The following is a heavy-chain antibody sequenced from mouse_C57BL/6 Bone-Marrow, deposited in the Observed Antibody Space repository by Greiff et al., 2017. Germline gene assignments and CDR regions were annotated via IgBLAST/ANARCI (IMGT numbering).Heavy chain of an antibody. CDR1: GYTFTSYG. D-gene: IGHD3-3*01. CDR3: ARFEARAY. Sequence: VQLQQPGAELARPGASVKLSCKASGYTFTSYGINWVKQRPGQGLEWIGKIYPRSGNTYYNEKFKGKATLTADKSSSTAYMQLRSLTSEDSAVYFCARFEARAYWGQGTRVTVSA. CDR2: IYPRSGNT. V-gene: IGHV1-81*01. J-gene: IGHJ3*01.